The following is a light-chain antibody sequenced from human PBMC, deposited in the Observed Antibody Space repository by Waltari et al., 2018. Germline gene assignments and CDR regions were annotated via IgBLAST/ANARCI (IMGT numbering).Light chain of an antibody. J-gene: IGKJ4*01. CDR2: GAS. Sequence: VILTQSPATLSLSPGERANLSCRASQSVSSYLAWYQQKPGQAPRLLIYGASRRATGIPDRFSGSGSGTEFTLTISSLEPEDFAVYYCQKYSTSPPTFGGGTKVEIK. CDR1: QSVSSY. CDR3: QKYSTSPPT. V-gene: IGKV3-20*01.